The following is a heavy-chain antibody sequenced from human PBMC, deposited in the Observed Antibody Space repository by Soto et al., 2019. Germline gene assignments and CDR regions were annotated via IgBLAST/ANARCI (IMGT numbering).Heavy chain of an antibody. CDR2: IYYSGST. Sequence: SETLSLTCTFSGDSVSSSKYYWGWIRQPPGKGLEWIGNIYYSGSTYYNPSLKSRVTISVDTPKNQFSLKLSSVTAADTAVYYCASPYCSGGTCYVNNWFDPWGQGTLVTVSS. D-gene: IGHD2-15*01. V-gene: IGHV4-39*01. J-gene: IGHJ5*02. CDR1: GDSVSSSKYY. CDR3: ASPYCSGGTCYVNNWFDP.